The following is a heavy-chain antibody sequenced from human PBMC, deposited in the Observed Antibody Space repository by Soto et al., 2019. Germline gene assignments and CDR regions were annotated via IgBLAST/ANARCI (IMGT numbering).Heavy chain of an antibody. V-gene: IGHV3-23*01. CDR2: ISGTGYNT. J-gene: IGHJ6*02. CDR1: GFTFSSYA. Sequence: EVQLLESGGGLVRPGGSLRLSCAASGFTFSSYAMNWVRQAPGKGLEWVSAISGTGYNTYYADSLKGRFTISRDNSKNTLSLQMNSLRAEDTAVYYCARDRQSSHPRGGMDVWGQGTTVTVSS. D-gene: IGHD6-6*01. CDR3: ARDRQSSHPRGGMDV.